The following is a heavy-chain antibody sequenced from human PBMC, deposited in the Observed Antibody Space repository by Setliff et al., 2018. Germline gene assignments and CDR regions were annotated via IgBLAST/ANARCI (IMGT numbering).Heavy chain of an antibody. Sequence: KTSETLSLTCIVSGASINSSTFFWGWIRQPPGKGLEWIGSIYYSGTTYYNPSVRSRVTISVDTSKNQFSLKLSSVTAADTAVYFCARHEFVGGYYGSVTYRHFDYWGQGILVTVSS. CDR3: ARHEFVGGYYGSVTYRHFDY. D-gene: IGHD3-10*01. CDR1: GASINSSTFF. CDR2: IYYSGTT. J-gene: IGHJ4*02. V-gene: IGHV4-39*01.